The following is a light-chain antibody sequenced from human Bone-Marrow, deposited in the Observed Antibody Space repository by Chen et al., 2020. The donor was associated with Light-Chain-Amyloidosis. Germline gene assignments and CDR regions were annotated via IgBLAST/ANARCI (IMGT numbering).Light chain of an antibody. CDR2: DDS. CDR1: NIGSTS. CDR3: QVWGRSSDRPV. J-gene: IGLJ3*02. V-gene: IGLV3-21*02. Sequence: SYVLTQPSSVSVAPGQTATIACGGNNIGSTSVHWYQQTPGQAPLLVVYDDSDRPSGIPERLSGSNSGNTASLTIGMVEAGDEADYYCQVWGRSSDRPVFGGGTKLTVL.